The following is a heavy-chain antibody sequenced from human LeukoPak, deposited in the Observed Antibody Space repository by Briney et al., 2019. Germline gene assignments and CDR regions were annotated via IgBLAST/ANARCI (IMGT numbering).Heavy chain of an antibody. J-gene: IGHJ4*02. Sequence: ASVKVSCKAPGYTFTGYYMHWVRQAPGQGLEWMGWINPNSGGTNYAQKFQGRVTMTRDTSISTAYMELSRLRSDDTAVYYCATDYGDYAAFDYWGQETLVTVSS. CDR3: ATDYGDYAAFDY. V-gene: IGHV1-2*02. CDR2: INPNSGGT. CDR1: GYTFTGYY. D-gene: IGHD4-17*01.